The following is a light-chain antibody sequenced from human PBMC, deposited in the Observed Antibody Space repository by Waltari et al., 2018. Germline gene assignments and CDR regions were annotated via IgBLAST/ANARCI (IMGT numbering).Light chain of an antibody. Sequence: QSALTQPASVSGSPGQSITISSTGTNSDLGCYNLVSWYQQHPGKAPKFMIYEVSKRPSGVSNRFSGSKSGNTASLTISEIQAEDEADYYCCSYAGGGTFVFGTGTKVTVL. J-gene: IGLJ1*01. CDR3: CSYAGGGTFV. CDR2: EVS. V-gene: IGLV2-23*02. CDR1: NSDLGCYNL.